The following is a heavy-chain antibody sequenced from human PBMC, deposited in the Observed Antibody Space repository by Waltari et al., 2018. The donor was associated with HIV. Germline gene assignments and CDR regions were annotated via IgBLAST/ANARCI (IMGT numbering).Heavy chain of an antibody. CDR3: TTDYRGASGRNWFDP. V-gene: IGHV3-15*01. Sequence: EVQLVESGGGLVKPGGSLRLSCAASGFTFSNAWMSWVRQAPGKGLEWVGRIKSKTDGGTTDYAAPVKGRFTISRDDSKNTLYLQMNSLKTEDTAVYYCTTDYRGASGRNWFDPWGQGTLVTVSS. J-gene: IGHJ5*02. CDR1: GFTFSNAW. D-gene: IGHD1-26*01. CDR2: IKSKTDGGTT.